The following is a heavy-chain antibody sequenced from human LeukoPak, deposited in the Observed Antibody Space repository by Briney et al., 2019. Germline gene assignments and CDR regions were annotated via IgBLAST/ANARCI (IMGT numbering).Heavy chain of an antibody. CDR1: GGSITQTNY. CDR3: AREGGSYRPLDY. V-gene: IGHV4-4*02. Sequence: SETLSLTCYVSGGSITQTNYLTWVRQPPRKGLEWIGEVNLQGGTNYNPSLLRRVAISVDTSANHVSLQMTSVTAADTAVYYCAREGGSYRPLDYSGQGTLVTVSS. D-gene: IGHD3-16*02. J-gene: IGHJ4*02. CDR2: VNLQGGT.